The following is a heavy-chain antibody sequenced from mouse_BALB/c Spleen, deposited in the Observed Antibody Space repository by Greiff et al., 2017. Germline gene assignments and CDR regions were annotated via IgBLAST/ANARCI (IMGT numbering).Heavy chain of an antibody. CDR3: ARDDGFYAMDY. CDR2: ISYSGST. J-gene: IGHJ4*01. V-gene: IGHV3-2*02. CDR1: GYSITSDYA. D-gene: IGHD2-12*01. Sequence: EVQLVESGPGLVKPSQSLSLTCTVTGYSITSDYAWNWIRQFPGNKLEWMGYISYSGSTSYNPSLKSRISITRDTSKNQFFLQLNSVTTEDTATYYCARDDGFYAMDYWGQGTSVTVSS.